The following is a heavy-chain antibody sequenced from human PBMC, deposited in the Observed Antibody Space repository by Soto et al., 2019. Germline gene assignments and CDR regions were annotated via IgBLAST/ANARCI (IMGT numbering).Heavy chain of an antibody. CDR3: TTDLYSYGWRFDY. V-gene: IGHV3-15*01. J-gene: IGHJ4*02. CDR1: GFTFSNAW. CDR2: IKSKTDGGTT. Sequence: GGSLRLSCAASGFTFSNAWMSWVRQAPGKGLEWVGRIKSKTDGGTTDYAAPVKGRFTISRDDSKNTLYLQMNSLKTEDTAVYYCTTDLYSYGWRFDYWVQGTLVTVSS. D-gene: IGHD5-18*01.